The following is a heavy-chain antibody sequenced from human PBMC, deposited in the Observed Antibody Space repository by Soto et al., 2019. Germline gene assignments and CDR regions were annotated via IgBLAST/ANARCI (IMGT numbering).Heavy chain of an antibody. CDR3: ARFYSNYGALDYYYYMDV. D-gene: IGHD4-4*01. Sequence: ASVKVSCKASGYTFTSYAMHWVRQAPGQRLEWMGWINAGNGNTKYSQKFQGRVTITRDTSASTAYMELSSLRSEDTAVYYCARFYSNYGALDYYYYMDVWGKGTTVTVSS. CDR1: GYTFTSYA. CDR2: INAGNGNT. V-gene: IGHV1-3*01. J-gene: IGHJ6*03.